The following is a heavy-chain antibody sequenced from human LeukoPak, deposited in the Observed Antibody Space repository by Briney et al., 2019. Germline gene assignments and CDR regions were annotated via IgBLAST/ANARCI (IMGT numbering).Heavy chain of an antibody. D-gene: IGHD5-24*01. CDR3: GGGRDGYIDY. Sequence: SETLSLTCSVSDDSISSYYWSWVRQPAGKGLEWIGRIHISGSTNYNPSLRSRVNMSLATSKNQFSLKLSSVTAADTAVYYCGGGRDGYIDYWGQGTLVTVSS. CDR1: DDSISSYY. J-gene: IGHJ4*02. V-gene: IGHV4-4*07. CDR2: IHISGST.